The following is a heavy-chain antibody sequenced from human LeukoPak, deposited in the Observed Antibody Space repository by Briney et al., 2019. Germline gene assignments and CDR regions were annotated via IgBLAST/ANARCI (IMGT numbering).Heavy chain of an antibody. CDR2: IWFDGSNK. D-gene: IGHD7-27*01. J-gene: IGHJ4*02. V-gene: IGHV3-33*01. CDR3: ARDRDWGCSYCSY. CDR1: GFTFSSYG. Sequence: PGGSLRLSCAASGFTFSSYGMHWVRKAPGKGLEWVAVIWFDGSNKYYADSVKGRFTISRDNSKNTLYLQMDSLKGEDTAVYYCARDRDWGCSYCSYWGQGTLVTVSS.